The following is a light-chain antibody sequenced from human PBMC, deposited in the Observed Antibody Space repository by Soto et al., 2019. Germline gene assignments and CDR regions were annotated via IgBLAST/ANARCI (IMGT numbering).Light chain of an antibody. V-gene: IGKV3-20*01. CDR3: QQYGHSRWT. Sequence: IVLTQSPGTLSLSPGERATLSCRANQSVSSRYLAWYQQNPGQAPRLLISGASSRATGIPDRFSGSGSGKDFTLTISRLEPEDFAVYYSQQYGHSRWTFGQGTTVEIK. J-gene: IGKJ1*01. CDR2: GAS. CDR1: QSVSSRY.